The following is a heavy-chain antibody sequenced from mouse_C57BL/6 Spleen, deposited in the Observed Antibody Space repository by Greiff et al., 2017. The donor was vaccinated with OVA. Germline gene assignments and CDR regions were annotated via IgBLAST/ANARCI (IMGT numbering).Heavy chain of an antibody. CDR2: ISDGGSYT. J-gene: IGHJ1*03. V-gene: IGHV5-4*01. CDR1: GFTFSSYA. Sequence: EVQLMESGGGLVKPGGSLKLSCAASGFTFSSYAMSWVRQTPEKRLEWVATISDGGSYTYYPDNVKVRFTISRDNAKNNLYLQMSHLTSEDTAMYYFAREYYYGSSDGFFDGWGTGTTVTVSS. D-gene: IGHD1-1*01. CDR3: AREYYYGSSDGFFDG.